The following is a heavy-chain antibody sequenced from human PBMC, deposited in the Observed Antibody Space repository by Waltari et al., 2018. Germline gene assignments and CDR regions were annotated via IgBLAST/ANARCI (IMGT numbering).Heavy chain of an antibody. V-gene: IGHV4-39*07. CDR1: GGSISSSSYY. Sequence: QLQLQASGPGLVKPSENLSLPCPVSGGSISSSSYYWGRIRQPPGKGMEWIGSIYSSGSTYYNPSLKSRVTISADTSKNQCSLKLSAGTAADTAGDDCASSSGVVSIFDYWGQATLVTVSS. CDR2: IYSSGST. CDR3: ASSSGVVSIFDY. J-gene: IGHJ4*02. D-gene: IGHD3-3*01.